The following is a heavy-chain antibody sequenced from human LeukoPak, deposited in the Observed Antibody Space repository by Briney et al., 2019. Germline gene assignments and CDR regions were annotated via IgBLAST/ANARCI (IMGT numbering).Heavy chain of an antibody. V-gene: IGHV3-74*01. Sequence: PGGSLRLSCAASGFTFSSYWMSWVRQAPGKGLVWVSRINTDGSSTSYADSVKGRFTISRDNAKNTLYLQMNSLRAEDTAVYYCARDYGDYLSLYYFDYWGQGTLVTVSS. J-gene: IGHJ4*02. CDR3: ARDYGDYLSLYYFDY. CDR2: INTDGSST. CDR1: GFTFSSYW. D-gene: IGHD4-17*01.